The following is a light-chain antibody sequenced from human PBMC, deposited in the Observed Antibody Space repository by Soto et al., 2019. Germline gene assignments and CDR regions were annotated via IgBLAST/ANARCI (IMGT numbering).Light chain of an antibody. CDR2: RNN. CDR3: AAWDDRRSGWV. J-gene: IGLJ3*02. Sequence: QSVLTQPPSASGTPGQRVTISCSGSSSNIGSNYVYWYQQLPGTAPKLLIYRNNQRPSGVPDRFSGSKSGTSASLAISGLRSEDEADYYCAAWDDRRSGWVFGGGTQLTV. CDR1: SSNIGSNY. V-gene: IGLV1-47*01.